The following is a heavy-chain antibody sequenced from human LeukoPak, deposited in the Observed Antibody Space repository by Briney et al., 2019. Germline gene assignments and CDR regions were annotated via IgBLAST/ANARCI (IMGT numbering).Heavy chain of an antibody. D-gene: IGHD5-18*01. CDR1: GFTFDEYA. V-gene: IGHV3-43*02. J-gene: IGHJ4*02. Sequence: PGGSLRLSCAASGFTFDEYAIHWVRQAPGKGLEWVSLISEDGSRTYYADSVKGRFTTSRDNSKNSLYLQKNSLRTEDTAFYYCAKDLTQLYLAFDYWGQGALVTVSS. CDR2: ISEDGSRT. CDR3: AKDLTQLYLAFDY.